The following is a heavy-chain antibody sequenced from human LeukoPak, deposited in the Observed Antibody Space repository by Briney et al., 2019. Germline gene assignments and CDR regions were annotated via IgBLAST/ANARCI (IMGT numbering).Heavy chain of an antibody. J-gene: IGHJ4*02. CDR3: AKKSPYGDRDY. Sequence: PGGSLRLSCAASGFTLGSYSMSWVRQAPGKGLEWVSAISGNGDNTYYADSVKGRFTISRDNSKNTLYLQMNNPRAEDTAVYYCAKKSPYGDRDYWGQGTLVTVSS. CDR2: ISGNGDNT. D-gene: IGHD4-17*01. CDR1: GFTLGSYS. V-gene: IGHV3-23*01.